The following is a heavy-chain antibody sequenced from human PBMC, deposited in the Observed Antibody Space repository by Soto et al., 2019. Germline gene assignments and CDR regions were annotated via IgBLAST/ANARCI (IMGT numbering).Heavy chain of an antibody. V-gene: IGHV4-39*01. J-gene: IGHJ4*02. CDR2: SYYSGST. CDR3: ASVATIARFFDY. Sequence: PSETLSLTCTFSGCSISSSSYYWGWIRQPPGKGLEWIGSSYYSGSTYYNPSLKSRVTISVDTSKNQFSLKLSSVTAADTAVYYSASVATIARFFDYWGQGTLVNVSS. CDR1: GCSISSSSYY. D-gene: IGHD5-12*01.